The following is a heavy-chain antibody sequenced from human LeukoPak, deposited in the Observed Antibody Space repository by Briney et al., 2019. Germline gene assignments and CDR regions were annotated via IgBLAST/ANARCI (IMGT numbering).Heavy chain of an antibody. CDR1: GFTFRSYA. D-gene: IGHD5-18*01. J-gene: IGHJ6*02. V-gene: IGHV3-30-3*01. Sequence: PGRSLRLSCAASGFTFRSYAMHWVRQTPGKGLEWVAVISDDGSDKYYADSVKGRFTISRDNAKNSLYLQMNSLRAEDTALYYCAKDALDVDTAMVPRRGYYYYGMDVWGQGTTVTVSS. CDR3: AKDALDVDTAMVPRRGYYYYGMDV. CDR2: ISDDGSDK.